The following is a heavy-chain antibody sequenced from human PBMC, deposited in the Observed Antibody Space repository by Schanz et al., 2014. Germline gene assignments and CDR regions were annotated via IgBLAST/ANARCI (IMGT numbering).Heavy chain of an antibody. J-gene: IGHJ4*02. CDR1: GFTFSSYA. V-gene: IGHV3-23*04. Sequence: EGQLAESGGGLVQPGGSLRLSCAASGFTFSSYAMSWVRQAPGKGLEWVSCTNGDGTNAKYADSVKGRFTISRDNSKNTLYLQMNSLRAEDTAVYYCAKDPSHGDYDYYFDYWGQGTLVTVSS. CDR3: AKDPSHGDYDYYFDY. CDR2: TNGDGTNA. D-gene: IGHD3-22*01.